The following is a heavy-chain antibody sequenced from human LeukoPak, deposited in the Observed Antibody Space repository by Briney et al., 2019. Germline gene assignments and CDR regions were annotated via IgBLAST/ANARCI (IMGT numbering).Heavy chain of an antibody. V-gene: IGHV3-21*01. CDR1: GFTLSSYS. CDR2: ISSSSSYI. CDR3: ARDKSPRAYYGSGNGDY. Sequence: PGGSLRLSCAASGFTLSSYSMNWVRQAPGKGLEWVSSISSSSSYIYYADSVKGRFTISRDNAKNSLYLQMNSLRAEDTAVYYCARDKSPRAYYGSGNGDYWGQGTLVTVSS. D-gene: IGHD3-10*01. J-gene: IGHJ4*02.